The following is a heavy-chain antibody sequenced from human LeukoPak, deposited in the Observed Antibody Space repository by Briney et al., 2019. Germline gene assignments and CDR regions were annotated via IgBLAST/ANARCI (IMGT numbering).Heavy chain of an antibody. V-gene: IGHV5-51*03. CDR2: IYPGDSDT. J-gene: IGHJ4*02. CDR3: ATSQQLGLFSG. Sequence: GESLKISCKGSGYSFTSYWIGWARQMPGKGLEWMGIIYPGDSDTRYSPSFQARVTISADKSISTAYLQWSSLEASDTAMYYCATSQQLGLFSGWGQGTLVTVSS. D-gene: IGHD6-6*01. CDR1: GYSFTSYW.